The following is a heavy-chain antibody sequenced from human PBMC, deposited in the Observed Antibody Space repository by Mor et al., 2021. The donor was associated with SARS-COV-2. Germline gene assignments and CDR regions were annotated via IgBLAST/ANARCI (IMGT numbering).Heavy chain of an antibody. V-gene: IGHV1-2*02. CDR3: ARDRVVAGDY. CDR2: GGT. Sequence: GGTKYAQKFQGRVTMTRDTSITTVYMELSSLTSDDTAVYYCARDRVVAGDYWGQGTLVTVSS. J-gene: IGHJ4*02. D-gene: IGHD6-19*01.